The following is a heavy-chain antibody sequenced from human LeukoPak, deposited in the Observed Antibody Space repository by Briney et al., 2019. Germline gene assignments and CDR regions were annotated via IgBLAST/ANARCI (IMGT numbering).Heavy chain of an antibody. CDR2: MYHGGST. D-gene: IGHD6-19*01. V-gene: IGHV4-30-2*01. CDR3: ARQWLVSPLFDY. Sequence: PSETLSLTCTASGVSISSDGYSWSWIRQPPGKGLEWIGYMYHGGSTYYSPSLKSRVTISVDSSKNQFSLKLSSMTAADTAVYYCARQWLVSPLFDYWGQGTLVTVSS. J-gene: IGHJ4*02. CDR1: GVSISSDGYS.